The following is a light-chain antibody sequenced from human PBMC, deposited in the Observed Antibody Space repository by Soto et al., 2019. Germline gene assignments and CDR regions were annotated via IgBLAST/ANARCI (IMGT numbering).Light chain of an antibody. Sequence: IVLTQYTATLSLSPGERATLSCRASQSVSSYLAWYQQKPGQAPRLLIYDASNRATGIPARFSGSGSGTDFTLTISIIEPEDVVFYNKQRRRHCPDALCFAHGTRLEIK. CDR2: DAS. J-gene: IGKJ5*01. V-gene: IGKV3-11*01. CDR1: QSVSSY. CDR3: QRRRHCPDALC.